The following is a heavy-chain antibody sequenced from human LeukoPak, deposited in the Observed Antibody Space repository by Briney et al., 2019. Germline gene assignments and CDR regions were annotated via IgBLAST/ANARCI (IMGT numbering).Heavy chain of an antibody. Sequence: ASVKVSCKASGYTFTSYAMNWVRQALGQGLEWMGWINTNTGNPTYAQGFTGRFVFSLDTSVSTAYLQISSLKAEDTAVYYCVTTYYYGSGSYSLDYWGQGTLVTVSS. CDR1: GYTFTSYA. D-gene: IGHD3-10*01. J-gene: IGHJ4*02. V-gene: IGHV7-4-1*02. CDR3: VTTYYYGSGSYSLDY. CDR2: INTNTGNP.